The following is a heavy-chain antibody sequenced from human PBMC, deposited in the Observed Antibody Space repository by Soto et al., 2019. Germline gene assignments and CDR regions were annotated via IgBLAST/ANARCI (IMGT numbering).Heavy chain of an antibody. J-gene: IGHJ4*02. D-gene: IGHD7-27*01. V-gene: IGHV3-30*03. CDR3: TGEGGSGY. CDR2: ISRDGGTK. Sequence: QVQLVESGGGVVQPGRSLRLSCAVSGFTVSTYGMHWVRQAPGKGLEWVAGISRDGGTKYYADSVKGRFTISRDNFRNTLFLEMNSRRGDEMAVFYCTGEGGSGYWGQGTLVTVSS. CDR1: GFTVSTYG.